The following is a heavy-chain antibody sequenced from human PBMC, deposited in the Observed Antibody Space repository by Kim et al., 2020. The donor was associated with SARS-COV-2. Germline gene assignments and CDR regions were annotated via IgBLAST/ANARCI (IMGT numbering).Heavy chain of an antibody. CDR3: ARTSLPELWFDP. V-gene: IGHV4-59*01. Sequence: NDNTALKRRVSISGDKSKNAFSLKMSSVTAADTAVYYCARTSLPELWFDPWGQGTLVTVSS. D-gene: IGHD1-26*01. J-gene: IGHJ5*02.